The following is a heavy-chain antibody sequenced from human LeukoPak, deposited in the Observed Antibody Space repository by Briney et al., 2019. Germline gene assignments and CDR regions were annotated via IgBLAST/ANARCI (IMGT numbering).Heavy chain of an antibody. D-gene: IGHD3-10*01. CDR2: ISGSGGST. V-gene: IGHV3-23*01. CDR3: ARVLITITAAGAFDI. Sequence: GGSLRLSCAASGFTFSSYAMSWVRQAPGKGLEWVSAISGSGGSTYYGDSVKGRFTISRDNSKNTLYLQMNSLRAEDTAVYYCARVLITITAAGAFDIWGQGTMVTVSS. CDR1: GFTFSSYA. J-gene: IGHJ3*02.